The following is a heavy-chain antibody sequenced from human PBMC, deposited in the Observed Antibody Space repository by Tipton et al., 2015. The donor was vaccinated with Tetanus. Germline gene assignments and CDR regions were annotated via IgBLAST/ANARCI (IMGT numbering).Heavy chain of an antibody. CDR3: ARRGDYVFYYESSGYLWGAAFDI. CDR1: GDSISGSPYF. D-gene: IGHD3-22*01. Sequence: TLSLTCTVSGDSISGSPYFWNWIRQHPQKGLEWIGYIYYSGSTFYNPSFESRVTISVDTSKNQFSLKLTSVTDADTAVYYCARRGDYVFYYESSGYLWGAAFDIWGQGTMVSVSA. CDR2: IYYSGST. V-gene: IGHV4-31*03. J-gene: IGHJ3*02.